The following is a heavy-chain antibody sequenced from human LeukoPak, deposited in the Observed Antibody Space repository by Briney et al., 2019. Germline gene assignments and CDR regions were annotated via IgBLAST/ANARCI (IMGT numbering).Heavy chain of an antibody. CDR2: IYYSGST. J-gene: IGHJ5*02. CDR3: ARTYMTSARFDP. D-gene: IGHD2-21*02. V-gene: IGHV4-31*03. Sequence: KPSETLSLTCTVSGGSISSGGYYWSWIRQHPGKGLEWIGYIYYSGSTYYNPSLKSRVTISVDTSKNQFSLKLSSVTAADTAVYYCARTYMTSARFDPWGQGTLVTVSS. CDR1: GGSISSGGYY.